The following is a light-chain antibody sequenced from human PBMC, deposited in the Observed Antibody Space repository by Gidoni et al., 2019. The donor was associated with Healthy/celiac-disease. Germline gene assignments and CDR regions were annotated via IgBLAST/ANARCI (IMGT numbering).Light chain of an antibody. CDR1: PGISSY. Sequence: DIQLPQSPSSLSASVGERVTITCRVSPGISSYLTWYRPKTGKVPKLLIYSASSVQSGVPSRFSGSVFGTDFPLTISRLQPEDVATYYGQRSYNASPTFGGGTKVEIK. J-gene: IGKJ4*01. CDR3: QRSYNASPT. CDR2: SAS. V-gene: IGKV1-27*01.